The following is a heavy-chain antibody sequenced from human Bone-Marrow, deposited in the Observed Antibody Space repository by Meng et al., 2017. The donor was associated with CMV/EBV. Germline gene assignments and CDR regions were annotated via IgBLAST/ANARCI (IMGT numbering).Heavy chain of an antibody. D-gene: IGHD3-10*01. CDR2: ISSTTSTI. V-gene: IGHV3-48*04. CDR3: ARVLFVGPRTAGVPESDYAFDI. CDR1: GFTFSGYS. Sequence: GESLKISCAASGFTFSGYSMNWVRQAPGKGLEWISYISSTTSTIEYADSVRGRFTISRDNAKNSLNLEMSRLRVEDTAVYYCARVLFVGPRTAGVPESDYAFDIWGHGTMVTVSS. J-gene: IGHJ3*02.